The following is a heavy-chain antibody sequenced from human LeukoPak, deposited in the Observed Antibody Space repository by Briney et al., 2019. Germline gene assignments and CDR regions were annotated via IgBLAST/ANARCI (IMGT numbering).Heavy chain of an antibody. V-gene: IGHV1-69*04. Sequence: ASVKVSCKASGGTFSSYAISWGRQAPGQGLEWMGRIIPILGTANYAQKFQGRVTITADKSTSTAYMELSSLRSEDTAVYYCAREDKWELLRIDAFDIWGQGTMVTVSS. J-gene: IGHJ3*02. CDR1: GGTFSSYA. CDR2: IIPILGTA. D-gene: IGHD1-26*01. CDR3: AREDKWELLRIDAFDI.